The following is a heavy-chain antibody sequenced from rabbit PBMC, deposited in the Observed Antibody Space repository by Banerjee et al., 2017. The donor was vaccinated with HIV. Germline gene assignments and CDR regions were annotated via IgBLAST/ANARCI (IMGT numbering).Heavy chain of an antibody. CDR2: INTSSGNT. V-gene: IGHV1S45*01. Sequence: QEQLEESGGDLVKPEGSLTLTCTASGFSFNNKYVMCWVRQAPGKGLEWIACINTSSGNTVYANLAKGRFTISKTSSTTVTLQMTSLTAADTSTYFCARDLACVIGWNFDLWGQVTLVTVS. J-gene: IGHJ4*01. CDR3: ARDLACVIGWNFDL. CDR1: GFSFNNKYV. D-gene: IGHD1-1*01.